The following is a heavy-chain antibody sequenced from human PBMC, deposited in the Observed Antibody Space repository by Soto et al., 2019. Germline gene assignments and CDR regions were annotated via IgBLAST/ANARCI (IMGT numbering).Heavy chain of an antibody. J-gene: IGHJ4*02. V-gene: IGHV1-18*01. CDR3: AREGYDILSGYPLFGY. D-gene: IGHD3-9*01. CDR2: ISAYNGNT. Sequence: ASVKVSCKASGYTFTSYGISWVRQAPGQGLEWMGWISAYNGNTNNAQKLQGRVTMTTDASTSTAYMELRSLRSDDTAVYYCAREGYDILSGYPLFGYWGQGTLVTVGS. CDR1: GYTFTSYG.